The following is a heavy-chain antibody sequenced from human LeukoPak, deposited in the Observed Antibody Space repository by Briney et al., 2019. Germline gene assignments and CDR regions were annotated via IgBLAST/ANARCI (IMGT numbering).Heavy chain of an antibody. CDR3: ARQGRLLWFGNRGSYYMDV. Sequence: SETLSLTCTVSGGSISSYYWSWIRQPPGKGLEWIGEINHSGSTNYNPSLKSRVTISVDTSKNQFSLKLSSVTAADTAVYYCARQGRLLWFGNRGSYYMDVWGKGTTVTISS. CDR2: INHSGST. D-gene: IGHD3-10*01. V-gene: IGHV4-34*01. J-gene: IGHJ6*03. CDR1: GGSISSYY.